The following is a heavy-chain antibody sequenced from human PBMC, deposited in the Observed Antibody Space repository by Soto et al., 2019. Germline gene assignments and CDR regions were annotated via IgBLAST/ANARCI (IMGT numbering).Heavy chain of an antibody. Sequence: SETLSLTCTVSGGSISSYYWSWIRQPPGKGLEWIGYIYYSGSTNYNPSLKSRVTISVDTSKNQFSLKLSSLTAADTAVYYCARDNGYSYGYTLDHWGQGTLVTVS. D-gene: IGHD5-18*01. CDR2: IYYSGST. J-gene: IGHJ4*02. CDR3: ARDNGYSYGYTLDH. CDR1: GGSISSYY. V-gene: IGHV4-59*01.